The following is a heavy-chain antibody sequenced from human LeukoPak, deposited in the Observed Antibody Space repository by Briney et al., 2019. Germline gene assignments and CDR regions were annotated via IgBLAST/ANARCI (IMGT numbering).Heavy chain of an antibody. CDR2: IYPGDSDT. Sequence: GASLQISCEGTGYPFINYWIDWGRQLPGKGLEGMGMIYPGDSDTRYSPSFQGQVTFSADKSINTAYLQWSSLKASDTAMYYCARHGVAGRAYYYYYMDVWGKGTTVTVSS. CDR3: ARHGVAGRAYYYYYMDV. CDR1: GYPFINYW. V-gene: IGHV5-51*01. D-gene: IGHD6-19*01. J-gene: IGHJ6*03.